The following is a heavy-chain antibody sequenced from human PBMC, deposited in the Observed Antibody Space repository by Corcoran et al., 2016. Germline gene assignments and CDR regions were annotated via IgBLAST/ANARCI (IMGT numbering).Heavy chain of an antibody. Sequence: QVQLVQSGAEVKKPGASVKVSCKASGYTFTSYDINWVRQATGQGLEWMGWMNPNSGNTGYAPKFQGRVTMTRNTSISTAYMELSSLRSEDTAVYYCSSGLRVLWFGELSAFDPWGQGTLVTVSS. J-gene: IGHJ5*02. D-gene: IGHD3-10*01. CDR3: SSGLRVLWFGELSAFDP. CDR1: GYTFTSYD. CDR2: MNPNSGNT. V-gene: IGHV1-8*01.